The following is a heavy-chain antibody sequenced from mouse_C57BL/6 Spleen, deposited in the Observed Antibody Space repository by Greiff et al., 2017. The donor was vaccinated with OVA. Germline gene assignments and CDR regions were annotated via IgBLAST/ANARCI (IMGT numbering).Heavy chain of an antibody. CDR3: ARKSTLGAMDY. J-gene: IGHJ4*01. CDR2: INPGSGGT. Sequence: QVQLQQSGAELVRPGTSVKVSCKASGYAFTNYLIEWVKQRPGQGLEWIGVINPGSGGTNYNEKFKGKATLTADKSSSTAYMQLSSLTSEDSAVYFCARKSTLGAMDYWGQGTSVTVSS. V-gene: IGHV1-54*01. D-gene: IGHD3-3*01. CDR1: GYAFTNYL.